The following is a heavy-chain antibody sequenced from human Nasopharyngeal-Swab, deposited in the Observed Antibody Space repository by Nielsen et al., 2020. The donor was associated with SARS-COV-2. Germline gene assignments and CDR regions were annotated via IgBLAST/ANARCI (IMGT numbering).Heavy chain of an antibody. CDR2: INPSGGST. J-gene: IGHJ4*02. CDR1: GYTFTSYY. CDR3: ARVGGARGYSYGQFDY. Sequence: ASVKVSCQASGYTFTSYYMHWVRQAPGQGLEWMGIINPSGGSTSYAQKFQGRVTMTRDTSTSTVYMELSSLRSEDTAVYYCARVGGARGYSYGQFDYWGQGTLVTVSS. V-gene: IGHV1-46*01. D-gene: IGHD5-18*01.